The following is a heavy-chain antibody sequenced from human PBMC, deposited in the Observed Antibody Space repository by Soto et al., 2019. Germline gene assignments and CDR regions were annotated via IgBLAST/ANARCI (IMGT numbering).Heavy chain of an antibody. CDR2: IYYSGST. D-gene: IGHD1-7*01. CDR1: GASISSSSYY. Sequence: QLQLQESGPGLVKPSETLSLTCTVSGASISSSSYYWVWIRQPPGKGLEWIGSIYYSGSTYYNPALKSRVTISVDTSKNQFSLKLSSVTAADTAVYYCARRVDLGGGFGGNSPSRDYWGQGTLVTVSS. V-gene: IGHV4-39*01. CDR3: ARRVDLGGGFGGNSPSRDY. J-gene: IGHJ4*02.